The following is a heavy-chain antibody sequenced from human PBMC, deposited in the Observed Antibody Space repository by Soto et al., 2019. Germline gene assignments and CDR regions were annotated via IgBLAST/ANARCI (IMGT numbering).Heavy chain of an antibody. CDR1: GGSISRYY. Sequence: PSETLSLTCTGSGGSISRYYWSWIRQPPGKGLEWIGYIYYSGSTNYNPSLKSRVTISVDTSKNQFSLKLNSMTAADTAVYYCARHNYGSGRTYWDYWALGTLVTVS. J-gene: IGHJ4*02. D-gene: IGHD3-10*01. V-gene: IGHV4-59*08. CDR3: ARHNYGSGRTYWDY. CDR2: IYYSGST.